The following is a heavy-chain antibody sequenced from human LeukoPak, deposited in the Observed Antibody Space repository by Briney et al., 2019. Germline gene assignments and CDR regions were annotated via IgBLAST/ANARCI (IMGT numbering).Heavy chain of an antibody. J-gene: IGHJ6*02. CDR3: ARYMYGGKSYGVDV. CDR1: GGSISRSIYY. D-gene: IGHD4-23*01. Sequence: KPSETLSLTCTVSGGSISRSIYYWGWIRQSPGKGLEWIGSIYYSGSTYYNPSLKTRVTTSVDTSKNQFSLNLNSLTAADTAVYYCARYMYGGKSYGVDVWGQGTTVTVSS. CDR2: IYYSGST. V-gene: IGHV4-39*01.